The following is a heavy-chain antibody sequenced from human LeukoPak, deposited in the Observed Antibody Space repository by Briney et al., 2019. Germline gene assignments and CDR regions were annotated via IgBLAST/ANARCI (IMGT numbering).Heavy chain of an antibody. V-gene: IGHV3-74*01. D-gene: IGHD2-21*01. CDR3: AAWYAESTQEHNL. CDR1: GFTFSNYW. J-gene: IGHJ4*02. Sequence: GGSLRLSCAASGFTFSNYWMHWVRQAPGKGLVWVSRINSDGINTSYADSVKGRFTISRDNAKNTLNLQMNSLRDEDTAVYYCAAWYAESTQEHNLWGQGIRVTVSS. CDR2: INSDGINT.